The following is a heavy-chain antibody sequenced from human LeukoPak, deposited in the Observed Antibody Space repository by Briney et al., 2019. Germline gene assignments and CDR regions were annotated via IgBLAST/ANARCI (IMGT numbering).Heavy chain of an antibody. CDR2: ISSSGSTI. CDR1: GFTFSSYE. V-gene: IGHV3-48*03. CDR3: ATGPNYYDSSGWEDY. Sequence: GGSLRLSCAASGFTFSSYEMNWVRQAPGKGLEWVSYISSSGSTIYYADSVKGRFTISRDNAKNSLYLQMNSLRAEDTAVYYCATGPNYYDSSGWEDYGGQGTLVTVSS. J-gene: IGHJ4*02. D-gene: IGHD3-22*01.